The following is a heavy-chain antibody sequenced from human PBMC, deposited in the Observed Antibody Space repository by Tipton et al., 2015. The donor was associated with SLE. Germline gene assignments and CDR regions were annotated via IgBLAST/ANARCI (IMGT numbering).Heavy chain of an antibody. D-gene: IGHD3-9*01. J-gene: IGHJ4*02. CDR2: IYPEDSDT. V-gene: IGHV5-51*03. CDR1: GYNFSGYW. CDR3: ARRLGLLDWGSRDYFDY. Sequence: QSGAEVKKPGESLRISCKGSGYNFSGYWIAWVRQLPGKGLEWMGIIYPEDSDTRYSPSFRGQVTISVDKSSSTAYPQWSSLKASDSAMYYCARRLGLLDWGSRDYFDYWGQGALVSVSS.